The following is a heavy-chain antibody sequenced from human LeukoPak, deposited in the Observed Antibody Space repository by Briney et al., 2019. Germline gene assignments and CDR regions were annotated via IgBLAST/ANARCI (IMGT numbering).Heavy chain of an antibody. CDR1: GGSISSYY. V-gene: IGHV4-4*07. D-gene: IGHD3-3*02. J-gene: IGHJ6*03. Sequence: SETLSLTCTVSGGSISSYYWSWIRQPAGKGLERIGRIYTSGSTNYNPSLKSRVTMSVDTSKNQFSLKLSSVTAADTAVYYCARFNIRANYYYYMDVWGKGTTVTVSS. CDR3: ARFNIRANYYYYMDV. CDR2: IYTSGST.